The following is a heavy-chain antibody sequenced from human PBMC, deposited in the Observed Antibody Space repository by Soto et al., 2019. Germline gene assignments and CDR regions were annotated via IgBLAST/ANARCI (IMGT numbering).Heavy chain of an antibody. D-gene: IGHD2-2*01. CDR3: ARAGFCSTTSCSDAFDI. Sequence: QVQLVQSGAEVKKPGASVKVSCKASGYTFTNYAMHWVRQAPGQRPEWMGWINAGNGNTKFSQTFQGRVTITRDTSANIAYMELSSLPSEDTAVYYCARAGFCSTTSCSDAFDIWGQGTMVTVSS. CDR1: GYTFTNYA. V-gene: IGHV1-3*01. J-gene: IGHJ3*02. CDR2: INAGNGNT.